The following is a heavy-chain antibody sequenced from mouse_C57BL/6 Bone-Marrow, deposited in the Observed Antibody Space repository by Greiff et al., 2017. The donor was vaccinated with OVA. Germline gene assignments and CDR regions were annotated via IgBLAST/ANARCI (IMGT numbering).Heavy chain of an antibody. Sequence: VQLQESGAELARPGASVKLSCKASGYTFTSYGISWVKQRTGQGLEWIGEIYPRSGNTYYNEKFKGKATLTADKSSSTAYMELRSLTSEDSAVYFCARGEPYYSSPYYYAMDYWGQGTSVTVSS. CDR2: IYPRSGNT. D-gene: IGHD1-1*01. CDR1: GYTFTSYG. J-gene: IGHJ4*01. V-gene: IGHV1-81*01. CDR3: ARGEPYYSSPYYYAMDY.